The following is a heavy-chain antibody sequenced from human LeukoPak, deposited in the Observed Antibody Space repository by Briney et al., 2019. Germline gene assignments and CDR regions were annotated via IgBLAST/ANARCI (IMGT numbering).Heavy chain of an antibody. CDR1: GFTFRNHG. CDR3: ATFRTLGMAGTHGLDV. V-gene: IGHV3-33*01. J-gene: IGHJ6*02. Sequence: PGGSLRLSCVGSGFTFRNHGMYWVRQAPGKGLEWVTLIWFDGSIEYYADSVRGRFTISRDNSKNTVYLQMNSLRAEDTALYYCATFRTLGMAGTHGLDVWGQGTTVTVS. CDR2: IWFDGSIE. D-gene: IGHD6-19*01.